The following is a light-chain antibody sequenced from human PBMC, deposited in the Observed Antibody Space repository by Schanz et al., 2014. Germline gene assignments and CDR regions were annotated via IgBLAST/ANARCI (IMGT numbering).Light chain of an antibody. CDR1: SSDVGGYNY. Sequence: QSALTQPPSASGSPGQSVTISCTGTSSDVGGYNYVSWYQQHPGKAPKLMIFDVNQRPSGVPDRFSGSKSDNTASLTISGLQADDEADYYCCSYAGRSTYVFGAGTKLTVL. J-gene: IGLJ1*01. CDR3: CSYAGRSTYV. CDR2: DVN. V-gene: IGLV2-8*01.